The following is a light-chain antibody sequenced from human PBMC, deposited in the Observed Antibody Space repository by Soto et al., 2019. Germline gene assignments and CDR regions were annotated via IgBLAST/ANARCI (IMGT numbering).Light chain of an antibody. J-gene: IGKJ1*01. CDR1: QGISSY. Sequence: DIQLTQSPSFLSASVGDRVTITCRASQGISSYLAWYQQKPGKAPKLLIYAASTLQSGVPSRVSGSGSETEFTLTISSLQPEDFATYYCQQFNSYPRTFDQGTKVEIK. CDR3: QQFNSYPRT. CDR2: AAS. V-gene: IGKV1-9*01.